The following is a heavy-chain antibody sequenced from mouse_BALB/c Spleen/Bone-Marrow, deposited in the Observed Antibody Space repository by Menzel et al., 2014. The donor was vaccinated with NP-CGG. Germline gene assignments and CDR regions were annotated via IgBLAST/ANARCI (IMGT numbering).Heavy chain of an antibody. J-gene: IGHJ2*01. CDR3: ALYYYGSLDY. V-gene: IGHV1S81*02. CDR1: GYTFTSYW. Sequence: VKLMESGAKLVKPGASVKLSCKASGYTFTSYWMHWVKQRPGQGLEWIGEINPSNGRTNYNEKFKSKATLTVDKSSSTAYMQLSGLTSEDSAVYYCALYYYGSLDYWGQGTTLTVSS. D-gene: IGHD1-1*01. CDR2: INPSNGRT.